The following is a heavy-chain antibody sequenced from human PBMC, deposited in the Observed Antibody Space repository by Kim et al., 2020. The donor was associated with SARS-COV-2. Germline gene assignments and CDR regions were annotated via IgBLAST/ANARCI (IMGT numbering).Heavy chain of an antibody. CDR2: IYPGDSDT. CDR1: GYSFTSYW. J-gene: IGHJ4*02. V-gene: IGHV5-51*01. Sequence: GESLKISCKGSGYSFTSYWIDWVRQMPGKGLEWMGIIYPGDSDTRYSPSFQGQVTISADKSISTAYLQWSSLKASDTAMYYCARAPSITGTEFDYWGQGTLVTVSS. D-gene: IGHD1-20*01. CDR3: ARAPSITGTEFDY.